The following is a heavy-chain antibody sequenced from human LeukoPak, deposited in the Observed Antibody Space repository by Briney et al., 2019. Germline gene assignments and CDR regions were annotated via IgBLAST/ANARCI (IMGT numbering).Heavy chain of an antibody. V-gene: IGHV3-9*01. CDR3: TKGPDYYGTFDY. CDR1: GFTFDDYA. D-gene: IGHD3-10*01. Sequence: GRSLRPSCAASGFTFDDYAMHWVRQAPGKGLEWVSGLSWNSGSITYADSVKGRFTISRDNAKKSLYLQMNNLRVEDTALYYCTKGPDYYGTFDYWGQGTLVTVSS. J-gene: IGHJ4*02. CDR2: LSWNSGSI.